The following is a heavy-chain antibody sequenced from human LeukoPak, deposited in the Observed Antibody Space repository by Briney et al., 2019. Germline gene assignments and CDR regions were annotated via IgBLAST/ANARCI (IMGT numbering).Heavy chain of an antibody. V-gene: IGHV3-49*04. Sequence: PGGSVRLSCTASGFSFGDYARSWVRQAPGKGLEWVGFIRSKAYGGTTEYAASVKGRFTISRDDSKSIAYLQMNSLKTEDTAVYYCTRVGYSSSWYSYYYYGMDVWGQGTTVTVSS. J-gene: IGHJ6*02. CDR3: TRVGYSSSWYSYYYYGMDV. CDR1: GFSFGDYA. CDR2: IRSKAYGGTT. D-gene: IGHD6-13*01.